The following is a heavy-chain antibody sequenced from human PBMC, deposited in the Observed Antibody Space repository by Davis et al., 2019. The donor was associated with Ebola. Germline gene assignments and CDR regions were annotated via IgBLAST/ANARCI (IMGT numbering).Heavy chain of an antibody. J-gene: IGHJ4*02. CDR3: STNPRLGHSPFDY. V-gene: IGHV3-15*01. D-gene: IGHD2-21*01. Sequence: PAGSLCLTCTASGFAFSKTYMNWVRQAPGKGLEWVGRIRRDTDVGTTDYSAPVRGRFTVSRDDSKNTLYLQMDSLRTEDTAVYYCSTNPRLGHSPFDYWGQGTLVTVSS. CDR2: IRRDTDVGTT. CDR1: GFAFSKTY.